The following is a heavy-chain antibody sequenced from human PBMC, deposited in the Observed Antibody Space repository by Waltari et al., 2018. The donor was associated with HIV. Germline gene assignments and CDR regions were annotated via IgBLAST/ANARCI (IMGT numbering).Heavy chain of an antibody. Sequence: QMQLVQSGPEVKKPGTSVKVSCKASGFTFTSSAVQWVRQARGQRLEWIGWIVVGSGNTNYAQKFQERVTITRDMSTSTAYMELSSLRSEDTAVYYCAADQDYGDYEDYYYGMDVWGQGTTVTVSS. CDR3: AADQDYGDYEDYYYGMDV. CDR1: GFTFTSSA. V-gene: IGHV1-58*01. CDR2: IVVGSGNT. J-gene: IGHJ6*02. D-gene: IGHD4-17*01.